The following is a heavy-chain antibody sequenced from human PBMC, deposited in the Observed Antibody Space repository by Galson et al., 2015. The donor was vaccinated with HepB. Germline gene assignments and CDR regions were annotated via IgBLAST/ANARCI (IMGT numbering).Heavy chain of an antibody. D-gene: IGHD3-3*01. Sequence: SLRLSCATSGFTFGDYSMSWFRQAPGKGLEWVGFIRGQIYGGATDYAASVKGRFTISRDDFKSIAYLQMNSLRSEDTAVYYCARALQEYDFWSSYYYYYYMDGWGKGTTVTVSS. J-gene: IGHJ6*03. CDR3: ARALQEYDFWSSYYYYYYMDG. CDR1: GFTFGDYS. V-gene: IGHV3-49*03. CDR2: IRGQIYGGAT.